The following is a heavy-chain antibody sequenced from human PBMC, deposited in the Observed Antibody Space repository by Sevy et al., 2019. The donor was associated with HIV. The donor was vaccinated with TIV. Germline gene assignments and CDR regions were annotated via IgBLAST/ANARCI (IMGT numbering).Heavy chain of an antibody. CDR1: GFTFSHHN. Sequence: GGSLRLSCAASGFTFSHHNMNWVRQAPGKGLEWISYISKRGSTTYFADSVRVRFNISRGNAKNSLFLEMHSLTDEDTAVYYCAREENLELGTSPLDSWGRGIKVTVSS. CDR2: ISKRGSTT. CDR3: AREENLELGTSPLDS. D-gene: IGHD7-27*01. J-gene: IGHJ4*02. V-gene: IGHV3-48*02.